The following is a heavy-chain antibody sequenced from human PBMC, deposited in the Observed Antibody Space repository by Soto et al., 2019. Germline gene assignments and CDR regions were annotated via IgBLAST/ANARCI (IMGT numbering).Heavy chain of an antibody. CDR1: GGPITSENYY. J-gene: IGHJ5*02. Sequence: SETLSLTCTVSGGPITSENYYWGWIRQPPGKGLEWIGTISFSGSTKYNPSLKSKSRVTISVDTSKNQFSLKLSSVTAADTAVYYCARVCRWFGEEWFDPWGQGTLVTVSS. V-gene: IGHV4-39*07. CDR2: ISFSGST. CDR3: ARVCRWFGEEWFDP. D-gene: IGHD3-10*01.